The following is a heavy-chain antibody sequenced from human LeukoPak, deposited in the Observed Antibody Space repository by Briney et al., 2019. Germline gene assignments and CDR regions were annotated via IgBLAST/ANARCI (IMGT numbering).Heavy chain of an antibody. D-gene: IGHD6-19*01. J-gene: IGHJ4*02. CDR1: GGSFSGYY. V-gene: IGHV4-34*01. CDR3: ARGRYSSGWPCDY. CDR2: INHSGST. Sequence: SETLSLACAVYGGSFSGYYWSWIRQPPGKGLEWIGEINHSGSTNYNPSLKSRVTISVDTSKNQFSLKLSSVTAADTAVYYCARGRYSSGWPCDYWGQGTLVTVSS.